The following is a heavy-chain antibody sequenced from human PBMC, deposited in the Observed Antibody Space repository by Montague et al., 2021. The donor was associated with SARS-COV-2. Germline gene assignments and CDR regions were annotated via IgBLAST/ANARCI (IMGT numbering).Heavy chain of an antibody. J-gene: IGHJ6*02. CDR2: IYHSGET. Sequence: SETLSLTCAVSAGSISSSNWWSWVRPPPGKGLEWIAEIYHSGETNYNPSLKSRVTISVDKSKNQFSLKLSSVTAADTAVYYCARIPFGYYGMDVWGQGTTVTVSS. CDR1: AGSISSSNW. D-gene: IGHD3-16*01. V-gene: IGHV4-4*02. CDR3: ARIPFGYYGMDV.